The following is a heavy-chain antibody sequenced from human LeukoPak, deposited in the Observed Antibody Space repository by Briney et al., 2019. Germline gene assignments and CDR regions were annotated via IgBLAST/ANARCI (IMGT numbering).Heavy chain of an antibody. CDR3: ASDWGYHRFQH. J-gene: IGHJ1*01. CDR1: GFTFSSYS. D-gene: IGHD2-2*01. Sequence: GGSLRLSCAASGFTFSSYSMNWVRQAPGKGLEWVSSISSSSSYIYYADSVKGRFTISRDNAKNSLYLQMSSLRAEDTAVYYCASDWGYHRFQHWGQGTLVTVSS. CDR2: ISSSSSYI. V-gene: IGHV3-21*01.